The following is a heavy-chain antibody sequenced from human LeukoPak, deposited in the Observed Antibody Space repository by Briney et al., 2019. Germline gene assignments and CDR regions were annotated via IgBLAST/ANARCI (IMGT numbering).Heavy chain of an antibody. CDR2: IYTSGST. Sequence: SETLSLTCTVSGGSISRYYWSWIRQPPGKGLEWIGYIYTSGSTNYNPSLKSRVTISVDTSKNQFSLKLSSVTAADTAVYYCARHTRGNWFDPWGQGTLVTVSS. D-gene: IGHD1-26*01. CDR3: ARHTRGNWFDP. V-gene: IGHV4-4*09. CDR1: GGSISRYY. J-gene: IGHJ5*02.